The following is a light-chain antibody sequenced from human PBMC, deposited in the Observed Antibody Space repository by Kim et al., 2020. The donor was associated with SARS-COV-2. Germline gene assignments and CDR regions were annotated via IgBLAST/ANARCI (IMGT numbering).Light chain of an antibody. CDR2: GAS. J-gene: IGKJ4*01. V-gene: IGKV3-20*01. Sequence: EIGLTQSPGTLSLSPGERATLSCRASQSVSSSYLAWYQQKPGQAPRLLIYGASSRATGIPDRFSGSGSGTDFTLTINRLEPEDFAVYFCQQYGNSPPVTFGGGTKVKIK. CDR3: QQYGNSPPVT. CDR1: QSVSSSY.